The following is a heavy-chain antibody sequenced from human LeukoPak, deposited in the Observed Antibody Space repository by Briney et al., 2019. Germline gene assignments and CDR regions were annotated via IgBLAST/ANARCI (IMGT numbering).Heavy chain of an antibody. CDR2: IIGDVGRT. Sequence: QPGGSLTLSCAATGFTLDTYSIHWDRQAPRKVLEWVSLIIGDVGRTYYADYVKGRFTISRDNSQNSLYLQMTSLRTEDTALYYCAQDSHSGLYGMDVWGQGTTVTVSS. J-gene: IGHJ6*02. CDR1: GFTLDTYS. CDR3: AQDSHSGLYGMDV. V-gene: IGHV3-43*02. D-gene: IGHD5-12*01.